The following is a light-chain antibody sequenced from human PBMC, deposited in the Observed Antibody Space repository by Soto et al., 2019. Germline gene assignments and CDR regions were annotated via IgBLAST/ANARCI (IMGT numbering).Light chain of an antibody. CDR3: QQYTHWPPLT. CDR2: DVS. CDR1: PSAGTF. V-gene: IGKV3-15*01. J-gene: IGKJ4*01. Sequence: DIVMTQSPATLSVSPGDRATLSCRASPSAGTFLAWYQQKPGQAPRLLMYDVSTRAAGVPARFSGSGSGTEFTLPISGLQSDDFAVYYCQQYTHWPPLTFGGGTKVEMK.